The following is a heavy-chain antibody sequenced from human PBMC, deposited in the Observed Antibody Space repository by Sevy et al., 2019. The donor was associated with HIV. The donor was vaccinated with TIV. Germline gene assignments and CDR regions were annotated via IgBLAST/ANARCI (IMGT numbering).Heavy chain of an antibody. CDR2: MHYSGRT. J-gene: IGHJ4*02. Sequence: SETLSLTCTVSGGSITTYYWSWIRQPPGKGLEWIGYMHYSGRTNYNPSLKSRLTISVDTSKNQFSLKLTSVTAADTAVYYCAREATGAFDYWGQGTLATVSS. CDR3: AREATGAFDY. CDR1: GGSITTYY. V-gene: IGHV4-59*01. D-gene: IGHD5-12*01.